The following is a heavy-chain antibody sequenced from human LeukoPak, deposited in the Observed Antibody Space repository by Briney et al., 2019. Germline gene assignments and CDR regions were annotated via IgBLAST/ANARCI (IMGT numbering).Heavy chain of an antibody. V-gene: IGHV5-51*01. CDR3: ARHSYGSGSYYKPYYYYGMDV. CDR1: GYSFTSYW. Sequence: GESLKISYKGSGYSFTSYWIGWVRQMPGKGLEWMGIIYPGDSDTRYSPSFQGQVTISADKSISTAYLQWSSLKASDTAMYYCARHSYGSGSYYKPYYYYGMDVWGQGTTVTVSS. J-gene: IGHJ6*02. D-gene: IGHD3-10*01. CDR2: IYPGDSDT.